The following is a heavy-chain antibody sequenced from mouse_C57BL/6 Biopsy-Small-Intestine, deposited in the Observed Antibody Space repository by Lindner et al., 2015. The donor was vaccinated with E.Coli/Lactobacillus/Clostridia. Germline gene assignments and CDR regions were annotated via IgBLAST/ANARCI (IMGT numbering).Heavy chain of an antibody. Sequence: SVKVSCKASGYTFTNYVISWVRQAPGQGLEWMGWISAYNGNANYAQELQGRVTMTTDTSTSTAYMELRSLRSDDTAVYYCARGISVFTVTPPFDPWGQGTLVTVSS. CDR2: ISAYNGNA. V-gene: IGHV1-79*01. CDR3: ARGISVFTVTPPFDP. CDR1: GYTFTNYV. D-gene: IGHD2-13*01. J-gene: IGHJ4*01.